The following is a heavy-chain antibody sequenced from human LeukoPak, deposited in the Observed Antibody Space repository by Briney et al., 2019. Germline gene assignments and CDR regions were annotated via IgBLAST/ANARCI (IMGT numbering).Heavy chain of an antibody. J-gene: IGHJ4*02. CDR1: GFNFSSYA. CDR2: ISGSGGST. V-gene: IGHV3-23*01. CDR3: AGGYCSSTSCFDY. D-gene: IGHD2-2*01. Sequence: PGGSLRLSCAASGFNFSSYAMRWVRQGPGKGLEWVSAISGSGGSTYYADSVKGRFTISRDNSKNTLYLQMNSPRAVDTAVYYCAGGYCSSTSCFDYWGQGTLVTVSS.